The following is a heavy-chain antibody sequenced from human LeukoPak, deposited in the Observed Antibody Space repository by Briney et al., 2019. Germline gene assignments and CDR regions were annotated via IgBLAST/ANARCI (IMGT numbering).Heavy chain of an antibody. Sequence: GGSLRLSCAASGFTSSSYSMNWVRQAPGKGLEWVSSISSSSSYIYYADSVKGRFSISRDNAKNSLYLQMNSLRAEDTAVYYCARAESSGWYHEFDYWGQGTLVTVSS. CDR2: ISSSSSYI. CDR3: ARAESSGWYHEFDY. V-gene: IGHV3-21*01. D-gene: IGHD6-19*01. CDR1: GFTSSSYS. J-gene: IGHJ4*02.